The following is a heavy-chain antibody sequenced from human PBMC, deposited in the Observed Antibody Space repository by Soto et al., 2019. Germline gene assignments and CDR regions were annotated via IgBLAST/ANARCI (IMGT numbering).Heavy chain of an antibody. Sequence: EVQLVQSGAEVKKPGESLRISCKGSGYSFTSYWISWVRQMPGKGLEWMGRIDPYNSYTNFSPSFQGHVTLSADRSISTAYLQWSSLKASDTAMYYCARLAGADFYDTDGNDNWGQGTLVTVSS. CDR2: IDPYNSYT. CDR3: ARLAGADFYDTDGNDN. J-gene: IGHJ4*02. CDR1: GYSFTSYW. D-gene: IGHD3-22*01. V-gene: IGHV5-10-1*03.